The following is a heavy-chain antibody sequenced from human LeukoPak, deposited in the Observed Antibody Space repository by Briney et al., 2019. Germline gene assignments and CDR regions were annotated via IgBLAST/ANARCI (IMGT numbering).Heavy chain of an antibody. J-gene: IGHJ4*02. CDR3: AKDMGAIAVAGLDY. V-gene: IGHV3-48*03. CDR1: GFTFSSYE. CDR2: ISSSGSTI. D-gene: IGHD6-19*01. Sequence: GGSLRLSCAASGFTFSSYEMNWVRQAPGKGLEWVSYISSSGSTIYYADSVKGRFTISRDNAKNSLYLQMNSLRAEDTALYYCAKDMGAIAVAGLDYWGQGTLVTVSS.